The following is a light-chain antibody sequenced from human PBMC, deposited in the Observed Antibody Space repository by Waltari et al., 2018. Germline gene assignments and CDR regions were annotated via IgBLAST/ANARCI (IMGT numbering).Light chain of an antibody. CDR1: QSISNW. J-gene: IGKJ4*01. V-gene: IGKV1-5*03. CDR3: QQYNSYSLLT. Sequence: CRASQSISNWVAWYQQKPGKAPKLLIYKAFTLETGVPSRFSGSGSGTVFTLTISSLQPDDFATYYCQQYNSYSLLTFGGGTKVEIE. CDR2: KAF.